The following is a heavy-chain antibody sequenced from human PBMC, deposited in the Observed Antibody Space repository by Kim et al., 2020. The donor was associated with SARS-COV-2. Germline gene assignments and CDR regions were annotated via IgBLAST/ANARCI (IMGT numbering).Heavy chain of an antibody. V-gene: IGHV5-51*01. D-gene: IGHD3-10*01. CDR2: IYPGDSDT. J-gene: IGHJ6*02. Sequence: GESLKISCKGSGYSFTSYWIGWVRQMPGKGLEWMGIIYPGDSDTRYSPSFQGQVTISADKSISTAYLQWSSLKASDTAMYYCARISGSWLYYYGMDVWGQGTTVTVSS. CDR1: GYSFTSYW. CDR3: ARISGSWLYYYGMDV.